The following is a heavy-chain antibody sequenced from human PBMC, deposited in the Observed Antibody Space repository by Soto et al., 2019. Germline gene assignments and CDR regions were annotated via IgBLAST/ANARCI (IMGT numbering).Heavy chain of an antibody. CDR3: ARGIFYPFDI. J-gene: IGHJ3*02. CDR1: GGSISSSGYY. V-gene: IGHV4-39*07. D-gene: IGHD3-9*01. CDR2: IAHSGRT. Sequence: PSETLSLTCTVSGGSISSSGYYWGSIRQPPGKGLEWIGRIAHSGRTNYNPSLQSRATISLDRSKNQFSLKLSSVAAADTAVYYCARGIFYPFDIWGQGTMVTVS.